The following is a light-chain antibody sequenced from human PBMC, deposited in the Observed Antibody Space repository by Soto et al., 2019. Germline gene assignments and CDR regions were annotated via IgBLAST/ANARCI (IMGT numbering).Light chain of an antibody. Sequence: ELMLKQSPPPLSLTQWERATLSCMASQSVSSYLAWYQQKPGQAPRLLIYDASNRATGIPARFSGSGSGTDFTLTISSLEPEDFAVYYCQQRSNWPRITFGQGTRLEIK. CDR2: DAS. CDR3: QQRSNWPRIT. V-gene: IGKV3-11*01. CDR1: QSVSSY. J-gene: IGKJ5*01.